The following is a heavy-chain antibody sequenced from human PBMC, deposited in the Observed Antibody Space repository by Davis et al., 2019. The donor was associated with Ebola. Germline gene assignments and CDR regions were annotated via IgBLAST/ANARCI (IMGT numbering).Heavy chain of an antibody. J-gene: IGHJ4*02. CDR3: ARDGTLGSSSWNPYFDY. V-gene: IGHV3-48*02. D-gene: IGHD6-13*01. Sequence: GESLKISCAASGFTFSSYSMNWVRQAPGKGLEWVSYISSSSSTIYYADSVKGRFTISRDNAKNSLYLQMNSLRDEDTAVYYCARDGTLGSSSWNPYFDYWGQGTLVTVSS. CDR1: GFTFSSYS. CDR2: ISSSSSTI.